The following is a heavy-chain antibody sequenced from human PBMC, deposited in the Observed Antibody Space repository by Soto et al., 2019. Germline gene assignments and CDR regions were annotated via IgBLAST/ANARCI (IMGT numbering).Heavy chain of an antibody. V-gene: IGHV5-51*01. J-gene: IGHJ4*02. CDR1: GYTFSTHL. CDR2: IYPGDSDN. Sequence: PGGSLKISFKFSGYTFSTHLISLVRQMPGKGLEWMGIIYPGDSDNRYRPSFQGQVNISADKSLSTAYLQWSSLKDSDNAIYFCARIEMNGLDNWGQGTPVTVSS. D-gene: IGHD2-8*01. CDR3: ARIEMNGLDN.